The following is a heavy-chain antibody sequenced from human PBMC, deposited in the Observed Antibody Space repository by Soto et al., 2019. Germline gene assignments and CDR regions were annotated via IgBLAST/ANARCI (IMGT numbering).Heavy chain of an antibody. CDR2: VSQSGSS. CDR3: ARGLKGYSSSWYVD. D-gene: IGHD6-13*01. CDR1: GGSFSAYC. V-gene: IGHV4-34*01. J-gene: IGHJ4*02. Sequence: PSKTLSISCAVYGGSFSAYCLNWIRQPPGKGLEWIGEVSQSGSSNYNPSLKSRVTISVDTSKNQFSLRLSSVTAADTAVYYCARGLKGYSSSWYVDWGQGTQVTVSS.